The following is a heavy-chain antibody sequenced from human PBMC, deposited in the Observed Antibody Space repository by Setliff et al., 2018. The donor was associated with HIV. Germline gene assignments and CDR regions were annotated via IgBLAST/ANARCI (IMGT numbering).Heavy chain of an antibody. CDR1: GGSISTNYYY. J-gene: IGHJ4*02. CDR3: ARGRYFRDISDSLFDF. V-gene: IGHV4-31*03. D-gene: IGHD2-21*01. CDR2: IYNSGTT. Sequence: SETLSLTCSVSGGSISTNYYYWSWIRQHPGKGLEWIGYIYNSGTTFYNPSLKSRLIMSVDPSKNQFSLKLTSVTAADTAVYYCARGRYFRDISDSLFDFWGQGTLVTVSS.